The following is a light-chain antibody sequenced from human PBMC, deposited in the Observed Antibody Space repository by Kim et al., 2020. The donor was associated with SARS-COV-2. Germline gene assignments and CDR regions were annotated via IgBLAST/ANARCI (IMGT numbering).Light chain of an antibody. CDR2: SAS. Sequence: DIQLTQSPSSLSASVGDRVTIICRASQTISNYLNWYQQKAGKAPQILIYSASNLQSGVPSRFSGSGSGTDFTLSISSLQLEDFATYYCQQTSSVPLTFGGGTKVDIK. V-gene: IGKV1-39*01. J-gene: IGKJ4*01. CDR1: QTISNY. CDR3: QQTSSVPLT.